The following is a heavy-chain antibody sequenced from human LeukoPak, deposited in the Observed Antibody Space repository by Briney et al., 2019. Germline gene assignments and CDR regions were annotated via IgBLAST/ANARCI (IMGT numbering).Heavy chain of an antibody. Sequence: ASVKVSCKASGYTFTTYAMHWVRQAPGQGLEWMGWINAGNGNTKYSQKFQGKVTITRDTSASTVYMEPSSLRPEDTAVYYCAREYSSSSGRTFDYWGQGTLVTVSS. V-gene: IGHV1-3*01. CDR1: GYTFTTYA. CDR2: INAGNGNT. CDR3: AREYSSSSGRTFDY. D-gene: IGHD6-6*01. J-gene: IGHJ4*02.